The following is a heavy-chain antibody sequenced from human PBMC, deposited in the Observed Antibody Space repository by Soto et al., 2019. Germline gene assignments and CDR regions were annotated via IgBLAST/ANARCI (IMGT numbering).Heavy chain of an antibody. D-gene: IGHD3-22*01. V-gene: IGHV4-34*01. CDR1: GGSFSGHS. CDR3: STRAYDTNGYYRFDP. CDR2: INHSGRV. J-gene: IGHJ5*01. Sequence: SETLSLTCAVYGGSFSGHSWTWIRQSPGKGLEWIGDINHSGRVNYSPSRKRRVTISLDTSKNQFSLTLSAVTAADTAMYYCSTRAYDTNGYYRFDPWGQAPLGT.